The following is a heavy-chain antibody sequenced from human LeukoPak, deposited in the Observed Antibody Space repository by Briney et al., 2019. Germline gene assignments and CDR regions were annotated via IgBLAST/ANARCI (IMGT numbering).Heavy chain of an antibody. V-gene: IGHV4-34*01. D-gene: IGHD5-18*01. Sequence: SETLSLTCAVYGGSFSGYFWSWIRQPPGKGLEWIGEINHSGSTNYNPSLKSRVTISVDTSKNQFSLKLSSVTAADTAVYYCARGGLDSYGYYLDYWGQGTLVTVSS. CDR2: INHSGST. CDR3: ARGGLDSYGYYLDY. J-gene: IGHJ4*02. CDR1: GGSFSGYF.